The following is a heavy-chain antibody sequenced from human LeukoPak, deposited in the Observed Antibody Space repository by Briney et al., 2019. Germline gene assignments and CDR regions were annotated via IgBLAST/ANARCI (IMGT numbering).Heavy chain of an antibody. CDR3: ARVRVGGSSWYWFQDNWFDP. Sequence: GGSLRLSCAASGFTFTDYYMSWIRQAPGKGLEWVSYISSSGSAIYYADSVKGRFTIFRDNAKNSLYLQMNSLTSEDTAVYYCARVRVGGSSWYWFQDNWFDPWGQGTLVTVSS. CDR1: GFTFTDYY. J-gene: IGHJ5*02. D-gene: IGHD6-13*01. V-gene: IGHV3-11*01. CDR2: ISSSGSAI.